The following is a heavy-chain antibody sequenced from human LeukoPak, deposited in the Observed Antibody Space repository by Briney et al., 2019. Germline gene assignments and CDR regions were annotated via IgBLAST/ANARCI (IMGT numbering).Heavy chain of an antibody. CDR1: GYTFTSYY. V-gene: IGHV1-46*01. CDR3: ALDLDRGGYDPYYFDY. J-gene: IGHJ4*02. D-gene: IGHD5-12*01. CDR2: INPSGGST. Sequence: ASVKVSCKASGYTFTSYYMHWVRQAPGQGLEWMGIINPSGGSTSYAQKFQGRVTMTRDTSTSTVYMELSSLRSEDTAVYYCALDLDRGGYDPYYFDYWGQGTLVTVSS.